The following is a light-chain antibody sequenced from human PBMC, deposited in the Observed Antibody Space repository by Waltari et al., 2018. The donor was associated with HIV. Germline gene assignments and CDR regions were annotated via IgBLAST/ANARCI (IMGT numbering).Light chain of an antibody. CDR2: DVT. J-gene: IGLJ2*01. CDR1: GNDVGGYNY. V-gene: IGLV2-8*01. CDR3: SSYAGSAVV. Sequence: QSALTQPPSASGSPGQSVTISCTGTGNDVGGYNYVSWYQLHPAKAPKLLIYDVTKRPSGVPDRFSGSKSGNTASLTVSGLQGDDEADYYCSSYAGSAVVFGGGTKLTVL.